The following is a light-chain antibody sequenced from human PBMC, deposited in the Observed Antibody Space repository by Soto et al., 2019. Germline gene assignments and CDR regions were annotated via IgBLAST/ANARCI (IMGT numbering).Light chain of an antibody. CDR3: HQSYSTPLT. J-gene: IGKJ4*01. V-gene: IGKV1-39*01. Sequence: DVQLTQSPSSLSASVGDRLTVTYRASQIISSYFNWYQQKLRKAPKLLIYAASSLQTGVPSRFRGSGSGTDFTLTISSLQPEDFATYYCHQSYSTPLTFGGGTQVDIK. CDR1: QIISSY. CDR2: AAS.